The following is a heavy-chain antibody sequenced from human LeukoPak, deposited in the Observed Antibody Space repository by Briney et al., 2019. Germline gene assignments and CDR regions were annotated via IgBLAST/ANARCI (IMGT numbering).Heavy chain of an antibody. Sequence: GGSLRLSFAASGFTFSSYAMSWVRTAPGKGLEWVSVISGNGASTYYADSVKGRFTISSDNSKNTLHLPINRLRAEDTAVYYCAKHRENFGDSCLDDYWGQGPLVTVSS. CDR1: GFTFSSYA. V-gene: IGHV3-23*01. D-gene: IGHD4-17*01. J-gene: IGHJ4*02. CDR3: AKHRENFGDSCLDDY. CDR2: ISGNGAST.